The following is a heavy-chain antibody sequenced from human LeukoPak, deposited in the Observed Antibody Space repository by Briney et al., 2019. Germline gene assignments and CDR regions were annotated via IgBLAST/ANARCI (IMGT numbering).Heavy chain of an antibody. CDR3: ARAYQDSYYDFWSGYYSHHYYYYYMDV. CDR1: GGSISSYY. D-gene: IGHD3-3*01. CDR2: IYTSGST. V-gene: IGHV4-4*07. J-gene: IGHJ6*03. Sequence: SETLSLTCTVSGGSISSYYWSWIRQPAGKGLEWIGRIYTSGSTNYNPSLKSRVTMSVDTSKNQFSLKLSSVTAADTAVYYCARAYQDSYYDFWSGYYSHHYYYYYMDVWGKGTTVTVSS.